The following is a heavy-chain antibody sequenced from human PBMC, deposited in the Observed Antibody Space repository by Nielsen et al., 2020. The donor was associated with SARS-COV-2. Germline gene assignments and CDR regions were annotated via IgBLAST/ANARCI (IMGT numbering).Heavy chain of an antibody. CDR3: AGSGSGWYNFDS. CDR2: INPNSGGP. Sequence: ASVKVSCKASGYTFTSSYMHWVRQAPGQGLEWMGRINPNSGGPNYAQKFQGRVTMTWDTSISTAYMELSGLKSDDTAVFYCAGSGSGWYNFDSWGQGTLVTVSS. V-gene: IGHV1-2*06. J-gene: IGHJ4*02. D-gene: IGHD6-19*01. CDR1: GYTFTSSY.